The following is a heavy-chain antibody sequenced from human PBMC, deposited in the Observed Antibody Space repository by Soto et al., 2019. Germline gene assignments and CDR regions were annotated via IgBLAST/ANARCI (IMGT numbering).Heavy chain of an antibody. CDR1: GYTFTNYG. Sequence: GASVKVSCKASGYTFTNYGISWVRQAPGQGLEWMGWISAYNGNTKYAQKFQGRVTMTTDTSTSTAYMELWSLRSDDTAVYYCARGVGSGSYYNQYNWFDPWGQGTLVTVSS. V-gene: IGHV1-18*01. J-gene: IGHJ5*02. CDR3: ARGVGSGSYYNQYNWFDP. CDR2: ISAYNGNT. D-gene: IGHD3-10*01.